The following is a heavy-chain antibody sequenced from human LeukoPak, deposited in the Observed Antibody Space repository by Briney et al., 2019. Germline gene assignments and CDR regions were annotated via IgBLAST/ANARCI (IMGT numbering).Heavy chain of an antibody. Sequence: GGSLRLSCAASGFTFSSYAMSWVRQAPGKGLEGFSAISGSGGSTYYADSAKGRFTISRDNSKNTLYLQMNSLRAEDTAVYYCAKIYYDYVWGSFVDPWGQGTLVTVSS. CDR1: GFTFSSYA. V-gene: IGHV3-23*01. CDR3: AKIYYDYVWGSFVDP. CDR2: ISGSGGST. D-gene: IGHD3-16*01. J-gene: IGHJ5*02.